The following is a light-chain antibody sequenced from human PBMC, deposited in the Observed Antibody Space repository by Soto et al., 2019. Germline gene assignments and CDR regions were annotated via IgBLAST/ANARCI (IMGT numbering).Light chain of an antibody. CDR3: QQYGGSSWT. CDR2: GTS. V-gene: IGKV3-15*01. Sequence: EIVMTQSPATLSVSPGERATLSCRASQSVNINLAWYQQKPGQAPRLLIYGTSTRATGVPARFSGSGSGTDFTLTISRLEPEDFAVYYCQQYGGSSWTFGQGTKVDI. J-gene: IGKJ1*01. CDR1: QSVNIN.